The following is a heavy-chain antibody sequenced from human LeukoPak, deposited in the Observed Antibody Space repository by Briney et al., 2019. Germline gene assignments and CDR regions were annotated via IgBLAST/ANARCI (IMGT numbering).Heavy chain of an antibody. CDR3: ARAGPTMVRGVGYDY. D-gene: IGHD3-10*01. V-gene: IGHV3-21*01. J-gene: IGHJ4*02. CDR2: ISSSSSYI. Sequence: GGSLRLSCAASGFTFSSYSMNWVRQAPGKGLEWVSSISSSSSYIYYADSVKGRFTISRDNAKNSLYLQMNSLRAEDTAVYYCARAGPTMVRGVGYDYWGQETLVTVSS. CDR1: GFTFSSYS.